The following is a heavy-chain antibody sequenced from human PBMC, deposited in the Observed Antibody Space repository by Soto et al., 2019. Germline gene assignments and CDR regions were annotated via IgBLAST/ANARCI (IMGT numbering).Heavy chain of an antibody. CDR2: IYYSGST. CDR1: GGSISSGDYY. CDR3: ARGNPHNWLAP. D-gene: IGHD1-1*01. J-gene: IGHJ5*02. Sequence: SETLSLTCTVSGGSISSGDYYWSWIRQPPGKGLEWIGYIYYSGSTYYNPSLKSRVTISVDTSKNQFSLKLSSVTAADTAVYYFARGNPHNWLAPSGQGTLVTVSS. V-gene: IGHV4-30-4*01.